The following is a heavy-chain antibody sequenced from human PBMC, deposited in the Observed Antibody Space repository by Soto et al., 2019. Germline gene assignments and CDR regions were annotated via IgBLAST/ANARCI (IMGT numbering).Heavy chain of an antibody. J-gene: IGHJ6*02. Sequence: SVKVSCKASGGTFSSYAISWVRQAPGQGLEWMGGIIPIFGTANYAQKFQGRVTITADESTSTAYMELSSLRAEDTAVYYCAKDDGTYCTNGVCPGADYYGMDVWGQGTTVTVSS. CDR3: AKDDGTYCTNGVCPGADYYGMDV. V-gene: IGHV1-69*13. D-gene: IGHD2-8*01. CDR2: IIPIFGTA. CDR1: GGTFSSYA.